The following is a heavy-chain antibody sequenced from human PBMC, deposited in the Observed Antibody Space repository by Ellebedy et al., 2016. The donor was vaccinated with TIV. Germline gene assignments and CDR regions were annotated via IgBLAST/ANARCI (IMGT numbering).Heavy chain of an antibody. V-gene: IGHV4-30-4*01. CDR3: ARGLTGNAFDI. Sequence: MPSETLSLTCTVPGGSITSGDYYWSWIRQPPGKGLEWVGYIYYSGSAYYNSSLKGRVKISVDRSKKQISLELNSVTAADTAVYFCARGLTGNAFDIWGQGTMVTVSS. CDR1: GGSITSGDYY. D-gene: IGHD1-20*01. CDR2: IYYSGSA. J-gene: IGHJ3*02.